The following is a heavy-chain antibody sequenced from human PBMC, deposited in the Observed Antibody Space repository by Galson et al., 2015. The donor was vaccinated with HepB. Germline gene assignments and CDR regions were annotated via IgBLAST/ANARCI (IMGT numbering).Heavy chain of an antibody. J-gene: IGHJ5*02. CDR2: ISPSGGST. CDR3: ARGLVVVPAAIGNWFDP. V-gene: IGHV1-46*01. D-gene: IGHD2-2*02. CDR1: GYTFTSYY. Sequence: SVKVSCKASGYTFTSYYMHWVRQAPGQGLEWMGIISPSGGSTSYAQKFQGRVTMTRDTSTSTVYMELSSLRSEDTAVYYCARGLVVVPAAIGNWFDPWGQGTLVTVSS.